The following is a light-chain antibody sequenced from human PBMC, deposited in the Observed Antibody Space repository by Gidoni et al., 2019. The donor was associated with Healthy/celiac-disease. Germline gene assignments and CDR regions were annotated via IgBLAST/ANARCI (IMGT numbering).Light chain of an antibody. CDR1: ALPKQY. J-gene: IGLJ2*01. V-gene: IGLV3-25*03. Sequence: SYELTQPPPVSVSTGQTARITCSGDALPKQYAYWYQQKPGQAPVLVIYKDSERPSGIPERFSGSSSGTTVTLTISGVQAEDEADYYCQSADSSGTLVVFGGGTKLTVL. CDR2: KDS. CDR3: QSADSSGTLVV.